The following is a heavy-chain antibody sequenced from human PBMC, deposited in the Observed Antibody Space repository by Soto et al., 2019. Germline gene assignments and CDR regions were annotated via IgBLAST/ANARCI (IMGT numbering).Heavy chain of an antibody. CDR1: GFTFSNYG. V-gene: IGHV3-30*03. D-gene: IGHD2-2*01. CDR3: ARDVYCSSNSFLRNIFKY. CDR2: MSSHRKHK. J-gene: IGHJ4*02. Sequence: QVQLVASGGGVVQPGMSLRLSCAASGFTFSNYGLHWLRQAPGKGLEWVAIMSSHRKHKFYADYVKGGFTISRDESKNTLYLQMESLKTADTAVYSCARDVYCSSNSFLRNIFKYRGQGILVSVPS.